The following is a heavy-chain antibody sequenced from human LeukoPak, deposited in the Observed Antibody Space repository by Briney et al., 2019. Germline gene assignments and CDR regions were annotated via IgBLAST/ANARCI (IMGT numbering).Heavy chain of an antibody. CDR3: ARDFSSLFCSSTSCPPPNWFDP. CDR1: GFTFSSYS. D-gene: IGHD2-2*01. V-gene: IGHV3-21*01. J-gene: IGHJ5*02. CDR2: ISSSSSYI. Sequence: PGGSLRLSCAASGFTFSSYSMNWVRQAPGKGLEWVSSISSSSSYIYYADSVKGRFTISRDNAKNSLYLQMNSLRAEDTAVYYCARDFSSLFCSSTSCPPPNWFDPWGQGTLVTVSS.